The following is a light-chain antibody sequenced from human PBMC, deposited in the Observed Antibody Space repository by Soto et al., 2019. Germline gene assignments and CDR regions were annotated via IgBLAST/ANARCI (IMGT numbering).Light chain of an antibody. CDR2: GAS. V-gene: IGKV3-20*01. Sequence: EIVLTQSPGTLSLSPGERATLSCRASQSVSSSSLAWYPQKPGQAPRLLIYGASSRATGIPDRFSGSGSGTDFTLTISRLEPEDFAVYYCQQYGSSYTFGQGTKLEIK. CDR1: QSVSSSS. CDR3: QQYGSSYT. J-gene: IGKJ2*01.